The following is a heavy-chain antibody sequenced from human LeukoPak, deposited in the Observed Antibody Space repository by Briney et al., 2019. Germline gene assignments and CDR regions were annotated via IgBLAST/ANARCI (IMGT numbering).Heavy chain of an antibody. D-gene: IGHD5-18*01. CDR2: IRYDGSNK. Sequence: PGGSLRLSCAASGFTFSSYGMHWVRQAPGKGLEWVAFIRYDGSNKYYADSVKGRFTISRDNSKNTLYLQMNSLRAEDTAVYYCAKGAGYSYGFPIDYWGQGTLVTVSS. CDR3: AKGAGYSYGFPIDY. J-gene: IGHJ4*02. CDR1: GFTFSSYG. V-gene: IGHV3-30*02.